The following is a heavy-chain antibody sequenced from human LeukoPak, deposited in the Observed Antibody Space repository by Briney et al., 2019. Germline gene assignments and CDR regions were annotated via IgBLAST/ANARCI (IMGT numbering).Heavy chain of an antibody. J-gene: IGHJ4*02. Sequence: GGSLRLSCVTSGFTFSRYSMRWVRQAPGKGLEWVSSIYFTGNYISYADSVKGRFTISRDNAKNSLYLQMNCLRAEDTAVYYCSREFNTVGNFDYWGQGTLVTVSS. V-gene: IGHV3-21*01. CDR1: GFTFSRYS. CDR3: SREFNTVGNFDY. D-gene: IGHD3-10*01. CDR2: IYFTGNYI.